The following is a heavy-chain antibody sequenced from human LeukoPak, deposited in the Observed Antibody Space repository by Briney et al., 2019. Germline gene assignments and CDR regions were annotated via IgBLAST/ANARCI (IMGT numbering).Heavy chain of an antibody. Sequence: ASVTVSCKASGYTFTSYYMHWVRPAPGQGLEWMGIINPSGGSTSYAQKFQGRVTMTRDTSTSTVYMELSSLRSEDTAVYYCARSDTAMVRPFDYWGQGTLVTVSS. D-gene: IGHD5-18*01. CDR1: GYTFTSYY. CDR3: ARSDTAMVRPFDY. CDR2: INPSGGST. J-gene: IGHJ4*02. V-gene: IGHV1-46*01.